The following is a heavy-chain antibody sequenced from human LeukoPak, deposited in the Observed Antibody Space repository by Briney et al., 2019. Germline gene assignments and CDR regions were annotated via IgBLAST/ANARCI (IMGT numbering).Heavy chain of an antibody. CDR1: GFTFSSYA. J-gene: IGHJ4*02. CDR2: ISGSGGNT. D-gene: IGHD3-22*01. Sequence: PGGSLRLSCAASGFTFSSYAVSWVRQAPGKGLEWVSAISGSGGNTYYADSVKGRFTISRDNSKNTLYLQMNSLRAEDTAVYYCAKAYYDSSGYYLDYWGQGTLVTVSS. CDR3: AKAYYDSSGYYLDY. V-gene: IGHV3-23*01.